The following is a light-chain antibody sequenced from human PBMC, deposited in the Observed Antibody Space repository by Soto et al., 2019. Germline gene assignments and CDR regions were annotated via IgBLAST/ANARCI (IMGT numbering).Light chain of an antibody. CDR3: QQYYSTPPT. CDR1: QSVLYSSNNKNY. CDR2: WAS. Sequence: DIVMTQSPDSLAVSLGERATINCKSSQSVLYSSNNKNYLAWYQQKPGQPPKLLLYWASTRESGVPDRFSGTGSGTDYTFTISSLQAEYVAVYSCQQYYSTPPTFGQGTKVEIK. V-gene: IGKV4-1*01. J-gene: IGKJ1*01.